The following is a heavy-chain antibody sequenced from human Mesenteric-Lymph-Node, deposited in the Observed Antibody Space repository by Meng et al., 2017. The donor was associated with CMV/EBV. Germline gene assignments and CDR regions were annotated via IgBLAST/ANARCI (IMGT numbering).Heavy chain of an antibody. CDR1: GGSMNNYY. CDR3: ARVDSSSWGLDFYGMDV. J-gene: IGHJ6*02. CDR2: VHYSGGT. D-gene: IGHD3-22*01. V-gene: IGHV4-59*01. Sequence: SETLSLTCTVSGGSMNNYYWSWIRQPPGGGLEWLGYVHYSGGTNYTPSLMSRVTISADMSKNQFSLKLTSATAADTAVYYCARVDSSSWGLDFYGMDVWGQGTTVTVSS.